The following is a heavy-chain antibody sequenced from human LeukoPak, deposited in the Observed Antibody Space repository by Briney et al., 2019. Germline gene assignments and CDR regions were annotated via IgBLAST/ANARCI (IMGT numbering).Heavy chain of an antibody. D-gene: IGHD3-10*01. V-gene: IGHV3-23*01. CDR3: AKDRVLLWFGELGGYFDY. CDR1: GFTFSSYW. J-gene: IGHJ4*02. CDR2: ISGSGGST. Sequence: PGGSLRLSCAASGFTFSSYWMHWVRQAPGKGLEWVSAISGSGGSTYYADSVKGRFTISRDNSKNTLYLQMNSLRAEDTAVYYCAKDRVLLWFGELGGYFDYWGQGTLVTVSS.